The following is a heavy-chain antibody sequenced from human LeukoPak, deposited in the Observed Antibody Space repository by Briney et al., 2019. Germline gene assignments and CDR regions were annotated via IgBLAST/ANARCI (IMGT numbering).Heavy chain of an antibody. CDR3: ATSRFGEYLDY. V-gene: IGHV3-23*01. CDR2: ISGSGGST. CDR1: GFTVNSKY. D-gene: IGHD3-10*01. Sequence: GGSLRLSCAASGFTVNSKYMSWVRQAPGKGLEWVSAISGSGGSTYYADSVKGRFTISRDNSKNTLYLQMNSLRAEDTAVYYCATSRFGEYLDYWGQGTLVTVSS. J-gene: IGHJ4*02.